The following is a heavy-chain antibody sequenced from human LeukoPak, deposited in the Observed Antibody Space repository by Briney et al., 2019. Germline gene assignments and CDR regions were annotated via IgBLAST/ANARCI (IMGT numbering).Heavy chain of an antibody. CDR1: GFTVSSNY. CDR2: ISTHGGTI. J-gene: IGHJ5*02. CDR3: ARGPPLFDP. V-gene: IGHV3-48*01. Sequence: GGSLRLSCAASGFTVSSNYMSWVRQAPGKGLEWVSYISTHGGTIYYADSVKGRFTISRDNAKNSLYLQMNSLRAEDTAMYFCARGPPLFDPWGQGTLVTVSS.